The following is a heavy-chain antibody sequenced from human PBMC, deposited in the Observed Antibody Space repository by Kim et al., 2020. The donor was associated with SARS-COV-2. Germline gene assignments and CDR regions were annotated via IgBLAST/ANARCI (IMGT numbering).Heavy chain of an antibody. J-gene: IGHJ4*02. CDR3: AKASSVDYYVNS. V-gene: IGHV3-23*01. Sequence: YYVDSVKGRFTISRDNSKNMLYLQMNSLRAEDTAVYHCAKASSVDYYVNSWGQGTLVILSS. D-gene: IGHD3-10*02.